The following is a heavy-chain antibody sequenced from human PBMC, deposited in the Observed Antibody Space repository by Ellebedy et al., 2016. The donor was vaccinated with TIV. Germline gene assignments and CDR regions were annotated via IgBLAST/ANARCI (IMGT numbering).Heavy chain of an antibody. CDR1: GFTFNNYN. D-gene: IGHD5-24*01. Sequence: GGSLRLSCAASGFTFNNYNMIWVRQAPGKGLEWISYISSDGITTDYADSVKGRLTISRDNAKASVYLQMNSLTAEDTAVYYCARDMGRWLQFLAYWGQGTLVTVSS. CDR2: ISSDGITT. J-gene: IGHJ4*02. V-gene: IGHV3-48*03. CDR3: ARDMGRWLQFLAY.